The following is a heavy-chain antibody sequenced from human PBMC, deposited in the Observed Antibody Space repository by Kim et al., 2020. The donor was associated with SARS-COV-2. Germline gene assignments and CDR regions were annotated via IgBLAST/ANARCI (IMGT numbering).Heavy chain of an antibody. J-gene: IGHJ4*02. CDR3: VRDLRGGLGLTSGSGWNVAEY. V-gene: IGHV3-7*01. Sequence: GGSLRLSCAASGFTFSNYWMSWVRQAPGKGLEWVANIKPDGSEKYYVDSVKGRFTISRDNAKNSLYLQMNSLRVEDTAVYYCVRDLRGGLGLTSGSGWNVAEYWGQGTLVTVSS. CDR1: GFTFSNYW. CDR2: IKPDGSEK. D-gene: IGHD6-19*01.